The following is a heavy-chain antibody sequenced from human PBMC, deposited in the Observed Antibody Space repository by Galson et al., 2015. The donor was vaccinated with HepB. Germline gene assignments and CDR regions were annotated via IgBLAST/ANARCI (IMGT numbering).Heavy chain of an antibody. CDR3: ARVTYCSSTSCYTDQYYFDY. CDR2: IYYSGST. V-gene: IGHV4-39*07. Sequence: CTVSGGSISSSSYYWGWIRQPPGTGLEWIGSIYYSGSTYYNPSLKSRVTISVDTSKNQFSLKLSSVTAADTAVYYCARVTYCSSTSCYTDQYYFDYWGQGTLVTVSS. J-gene: IGHJ4*02. CDR1: GGSISSSSYY. D-gene: IGHD2-2*02.